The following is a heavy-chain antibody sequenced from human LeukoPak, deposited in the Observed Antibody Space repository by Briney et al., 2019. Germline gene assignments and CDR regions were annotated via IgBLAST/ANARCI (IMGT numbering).Heavy chain of an antibody. J-gene: IGHJ6*03. CDR3: AKDGDTVSGTYYFDIDV. Sequence: VGSLRLSCAASGFTFSNYAMSWVRQAPGKGLEWVAFIRYDAINKYYADSVKGRFTISRDNSRNTLYLQMNSLRAEDTALYYCAKDGDTVSGTYYFDIDVWGKGTTVTISS. V-gene: IGHV3-30*02. CDR2: IRYDAINK. D-gene: IGHD1-26*01. CDR1: GFTFSNYA.